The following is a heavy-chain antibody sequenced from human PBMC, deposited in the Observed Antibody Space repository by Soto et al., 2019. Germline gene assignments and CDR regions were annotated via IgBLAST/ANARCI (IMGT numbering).Heavy chain of an antibody. CDR2: IYYSGST. CDR1: GGSISSYY. Sequence: QVQLQESGPGLVKPSETLSLTCTVSGGSISSYYWSWIRQPPGQGLEWIGYIYYSGSTNYNPSLMSRVTISVDTSKNQFSLKRRSVTAADTAVYYCARADGGPYYFDYWGQATLVTVSS. D-gene: IGHD6-25*01. CDR3: ARADGGPYYFDY. J-gene: IGHJ4*02. V-gene: IGHV4-59*01.